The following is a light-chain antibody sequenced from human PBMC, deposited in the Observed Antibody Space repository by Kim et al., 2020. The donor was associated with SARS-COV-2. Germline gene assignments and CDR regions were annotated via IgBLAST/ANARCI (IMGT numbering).Light chain of an antibody. Sequence: ASVGDRVTITCRASQGINNYLAWYQQRPGKVPKLLIYAASTLQSGVPSRFSVSGFGTDFTLTISSLQPEDGATYYCQKYNSAPWTFGRGTKVDIK. CDR1: QGINNY. CDR2: AAS. J-gene: IGKJ1*01. CDR3: QKYNSAPWT. V-gene: IGKV1-27*01.